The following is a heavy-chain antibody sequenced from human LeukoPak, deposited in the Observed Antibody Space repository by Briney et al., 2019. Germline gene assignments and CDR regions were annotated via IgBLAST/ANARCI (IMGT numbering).Heavy chain of an antibody. CDR2: IKQDGTSK. J-gene: IGHJ4*02. D-gene: IGHD2-21*01. V-gene: IGHV3-7*02. CDR1: GFTFSRSW. Sequence: GGSLRLSCAASGFTFSRSWMGWVRQAPGKGLEWVANIKQDGTSKYYVGSVMGWFTISRDNAENSVYLQMNSLSAGDTAVYYCARHGDYCFDLWGPGTRVTVSS. CDR3: ARHGDYCFDL.